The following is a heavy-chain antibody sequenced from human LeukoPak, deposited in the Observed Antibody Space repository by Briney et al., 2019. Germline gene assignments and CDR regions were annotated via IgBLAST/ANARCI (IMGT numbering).Heavy chain of an antibody. J-gene: IGHJ4*02. CDR3: ARDYCSSTSCLFDY. CDR1: GGTFSSYA. D-gene: IGHD2-2*01. V-gene: IGHV1-2*06. CDR2: INPNTGGT. Sequence: ASVKVSCKASGGTFSSYAINWVRQAPGQGLEWMGRINPNTGGTEYAQKFQGRVTMTRDTSISTAYMDLSRLRSDDTAVYYCARDYCSSTSCLFDYWGQGTLVTVSS.